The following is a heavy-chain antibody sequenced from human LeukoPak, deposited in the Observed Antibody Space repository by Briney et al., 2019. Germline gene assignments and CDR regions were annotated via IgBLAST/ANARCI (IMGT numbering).Heavy chain of an antibody. CDR1: GFTFSSYS. CDR2: ISSSSSYI. Sequence: PGGSLRVSCAASGFTFSSYSMNWVRQAPGKGLEWVSSISSSSSYIYYADSVKGRFTISRDNAKNSLYLQMNSLRAEGTAVYYCARVKKSVADYWGQGTLVTVSS. D-gene: IGHD6-19*01. V-gene: IGHV3-21*01. J-gene: IGHJ4*02. CDR3: ARVKKSVADY.